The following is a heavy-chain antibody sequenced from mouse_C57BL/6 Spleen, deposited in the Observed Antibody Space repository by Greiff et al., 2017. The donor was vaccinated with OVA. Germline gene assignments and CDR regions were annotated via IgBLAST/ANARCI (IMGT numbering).Heavy chain of an antibody. J-gene: IGHJ2*01. D-gene: IGHD4-1*01. CDR1: GFTFSSYA. Sequence: EVKLVESGEGLVKPGGSLKLSCAASGFTFSSYAMSWVRQTPEKRLEWVAYISRGGDYIYYADPVKGRFTISRDNARNTLYLQMSSLKYEDTAMYYCTREETGTAFDYWGQGTTLTVTS. CDR3: TREETGTAFDY. V-gene: IGHV5-9-1*02. CDR2: ISRGGDYI.